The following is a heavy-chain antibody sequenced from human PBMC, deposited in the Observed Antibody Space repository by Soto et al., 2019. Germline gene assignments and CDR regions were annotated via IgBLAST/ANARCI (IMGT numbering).Heavy chain of an antibody. CDR1: GFSVSTRGWG. CDR2: IYSNYGK. J-gene: IGHJ6*02. V-gene: IGHV2-5*01. D-gene: IGHD3-10*01. Sequence: SAPTLVNPTQTLALTCTFSGFSVSTRGWGGGWVRQPPGKALEWLALIYSNYGKRCSPTRKIMLTITKDTSKSQVVLSMTNMDHLDTATYFCAHMKGSGLYGMYVWGQGTTVTVSS. CDR3: AHMKGSGLYGMYV.